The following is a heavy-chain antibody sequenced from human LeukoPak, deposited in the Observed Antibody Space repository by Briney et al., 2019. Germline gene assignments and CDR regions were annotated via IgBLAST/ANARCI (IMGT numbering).Heavy chain of an antibody. CDR2: INHSGST. CDR1: GGSFSGYY. J-gene: IGHJ4*02. Sequence: SETLSLTCAVYGGSFSGYYWSWIRQPPGKGLEWIGEINHSGSTNYNPSLKSRVTISVDTSKNQFSLKLSSVTAADTAVYYCAISETGTADYWGRGTLVTVSS. CDR3: AISETGTADY. V-gene: IGHV4-34*01. D-gene: IGHD1-7*01.